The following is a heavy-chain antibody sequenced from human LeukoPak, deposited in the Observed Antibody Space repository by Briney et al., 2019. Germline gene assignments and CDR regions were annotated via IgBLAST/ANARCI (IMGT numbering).Heavy chain of an antibody. D-gene: IGHD5-12*01. CDR1: GDSVSSNSAA. V-gene: IGHV6-1*01. J-gene: IGHJ4*02. CDR3: ARERYSGYDFRSSGRYGLDY. Sequence: SQTLSLTCAISGDSVSSNSAAWNWIRQSPSKGLEWLGRTYYRSKWYNDYAVSLQGRITINPDTSKNQFSLHLNSVTLEDTAVYYCARERYSGYDFRSSGRYGLDYWGQGTLVTVST. CDR2: TYYRSKWYN.